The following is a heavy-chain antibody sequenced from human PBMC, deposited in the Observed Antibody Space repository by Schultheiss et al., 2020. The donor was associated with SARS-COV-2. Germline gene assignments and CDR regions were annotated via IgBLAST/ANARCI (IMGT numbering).Heavy chain of an antibody. D-gene: IGHD1-14*01. V-gene: IGHV3-21*01. CDR1: GFTFSSYS. Sequence: GGSLRLSCAASGFTFSSYSMNWVRQAPGKGLEWVSSISSSSSYIYYADSVKGRFTISRDNAKNSLYLQMNSLRAEDTAVYYCTTVPDQTYYYYGMDVWGQGTTVTVSS. CDR2: ISSSSSYI. CDR3: TTVPDQTYYYYGMDV. J-gene: IGHJ6*02.